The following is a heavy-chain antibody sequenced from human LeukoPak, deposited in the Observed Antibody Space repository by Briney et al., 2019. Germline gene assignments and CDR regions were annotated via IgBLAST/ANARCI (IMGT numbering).Heavy chain of an antibody. Sequence: GVSLRLSCAASGFTVSSNYMSWVRQAPGKGLEWVSLIYTGDRTYYADSVKGRFTISRHNYKNTLYLKMNSLRAEDTAVYYCARGAGTYGEKFYWGQGTLVTVSS. CDR3: ARGAGTYGEKFY. CDR2: IYTGDRT. J-gene: IGHJ4*02. CDR1: GFTVSSNY. V-gene: IGHV3-53*04. D-gene: IGHD4-17*01.